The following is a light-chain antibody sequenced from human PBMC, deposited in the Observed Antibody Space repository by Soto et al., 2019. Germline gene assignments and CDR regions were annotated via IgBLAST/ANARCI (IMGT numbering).Light chain of an antibody. CDR1: QSVSSN. CDR3: QHYNNWPPLT. J-gene: IGKJ1*01. Sequence: EIVLTQSPGTLSLSPGERATLSCRASQSVSSNLAWYQQIAGQAPRLLIYGASTRATGIPARFSGSGSGTEFTLTISSLQSEDFAVYYCQHYNNWPPLTFGQGTKVDIK. V-gene: IGKV3-15*01. CDR2: GAS.